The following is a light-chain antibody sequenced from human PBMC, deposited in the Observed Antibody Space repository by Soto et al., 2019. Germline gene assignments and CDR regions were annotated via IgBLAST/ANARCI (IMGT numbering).Light chain of an antibody. CDR3: GTWDSSLSAVV. J-gene: IGLJ2*01. CDR1: SSNIGNNY. V-gene: IGLV1-51*01. CDR2: DNN. Sequence: QSALTQPPSVSAAPGQKVTISCSGSSSNIGNNYVSWYQQLPGTAPKLLIYDNNQRPSGIPDRFSGSKSGTSATLGITGLQTGDEADYYCGTWDSSLSAVVLGGGTKLTVL.